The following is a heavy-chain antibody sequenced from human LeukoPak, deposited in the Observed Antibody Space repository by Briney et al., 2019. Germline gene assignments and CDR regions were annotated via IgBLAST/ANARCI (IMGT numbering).Heavy chain of an antibody. CDR3: ARDVRYFDTLDY. Sequence: GGSLRLSCVAAGFNFRNYAMSCVRQPPGKGLEWVSGIGSGGDTTYYTVPVKGRVTVPRDNSKNTLYLQFNSLTAEDTAIYYCARDVRYFDTLDYWGPGTLVTVSS. CDR1: GFNFRNYA. D-gene: IGHD3-9*01. CDR2: IGSGGDTT. J-gene: IGHJ4*02. V-gene: IGHV3-23*01.